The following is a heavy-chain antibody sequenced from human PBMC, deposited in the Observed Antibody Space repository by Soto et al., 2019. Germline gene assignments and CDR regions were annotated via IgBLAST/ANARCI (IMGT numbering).Heavy chain of an antibody. CDR3: ARLVRGVMNY. V-gene: IGHV4-59*08. CDR1: GGSISSYY. CDR2: IYYSGST. Sequence: PEETLSLTCTVSGGSISSYYWSWIRQPPGKGLEWIGYIYYSGSTNYNPSLKSRVTISVDASKNQFSLKLSSVTAADTAVYYCARLVRGVMNYWGQGTLVTVSS. D-gene: IGHD3-10*01. J-gene: IGHJ4*02.